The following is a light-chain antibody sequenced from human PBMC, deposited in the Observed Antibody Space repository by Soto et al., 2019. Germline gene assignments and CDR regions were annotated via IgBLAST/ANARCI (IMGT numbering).Light chain of an antibody. Sequence: AIPMSQSPSSLSASVGDRVTITCRASQGIRNDLGWYQQKPGKAPKVLIYAASNLHGGVPSRFSASGSGTDFTLTISSLQPEDFATYYCLQDYSFPFTFGPGTKVDIK. V-gene: IGKV1-6*01. CDR1: QGIRND. CDR2: AAS. CDR3: LQDYSFPFT. J-gene: IGKJ3*01.